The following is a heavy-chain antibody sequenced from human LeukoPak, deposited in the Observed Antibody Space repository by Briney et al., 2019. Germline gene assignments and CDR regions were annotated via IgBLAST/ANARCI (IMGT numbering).Heavy chain of an antibody. Sequence: TGGSLRLSCAASGFTFDDYGMSWVRHAPGKGLEWVSGINWNGGSTGYADSVKGRFTISRDNAKNSLYLQMDSLRAEDTALYYCARSSGSSGLDAFDIWGQGTMVTVSS. CDR3: ARSSGSSGLDAFDI. V-gene: IGHV3-20*04. CDR1: GFTFDDYG. CDR2: INWNGGST. D-gene: IGHD1-26*01. J-gene: IGHJ3*02.